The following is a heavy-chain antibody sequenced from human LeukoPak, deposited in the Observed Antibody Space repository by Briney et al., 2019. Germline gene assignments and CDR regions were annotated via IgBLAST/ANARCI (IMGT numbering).Heavy chain of an antibody. D-gene: IGHD2-2*01. CDR2: ISYSGTT. CDR3: AREGVPAAIDWYFDL. J-gene: IGHJ2*01. CDR1: GVSFTNYY. Sequence: PSETLSLTCTVSGVSFTNYYWSWVRQPPGKGLEWFGYISYSGTTNYNPSLKSRVTMSVDTSKNQFSLKVTSVTAADSAVYYCAREGVPAAIDWYFDLWGRGTLVTVSS. V-gene: IGHV4-59*12.